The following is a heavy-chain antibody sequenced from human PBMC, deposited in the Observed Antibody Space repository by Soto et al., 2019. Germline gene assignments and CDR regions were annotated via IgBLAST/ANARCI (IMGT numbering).Heavy chain of an antibody. J-gene: IGHJ4*02. Sequence: GGSLRLSCAASGFIFKMYWMHWVRQSPGKGLVWISRIYNDGTYSDYADSVRGRFTIARDNVNDTLYLQMNNLRAEDSGLYYCTRGPRPISTGTGAYWGQGTQVTV. V-gene: IGHV3-74*01. CDR3: TRGPRPISTGTGAY. CDR2: IYNDGTYS. CDR1: GFIFKMYW. D-gene: IGHD3-10*01.